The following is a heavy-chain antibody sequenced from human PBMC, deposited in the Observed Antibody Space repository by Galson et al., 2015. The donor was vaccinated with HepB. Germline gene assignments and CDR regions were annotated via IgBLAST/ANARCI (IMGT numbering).Heavy chain of an antibody. D-gene: IGHD2-2*02. CDR2: IKQDGSQK. V-gene: IGHV3-7*05. J-gene: IGHJ3*01. Sequence: SLRLSCAASGFTFSSYWMTWVRQAPGRGLEWVANIKQDGSQKYYVDSVKGRLTISRDNAKNSLYLQMNSLRVEDTAVYYCARQYCSSTTCYTDAFDLWGQGTMVTVSS. CDR1: GFTFSSYW. CDR3: ARQYCSSTTCYTDAFDL.